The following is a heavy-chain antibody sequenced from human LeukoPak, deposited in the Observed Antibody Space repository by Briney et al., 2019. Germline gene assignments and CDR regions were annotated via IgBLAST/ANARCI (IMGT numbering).Heavy chain of an antibody. J-gene: IGHJ4*02. CDR3: AKQGCSGGSCYFDY. CDR1: GFTFNSYG. CDR2: ISGSGGST. V-gene: IGHV3-23*01. Sequence: GGSLRLSCAASGFTFNSYGMSWVRQAPGKGLEWVSAISGSGGSTYYADSVKGRFTISRDNSKNTLYLQMNSLKAEDTAVYYCAKQGCSGGSCYFDYWGQGTLVTVSS. D-gene: IGHD2-15*01.